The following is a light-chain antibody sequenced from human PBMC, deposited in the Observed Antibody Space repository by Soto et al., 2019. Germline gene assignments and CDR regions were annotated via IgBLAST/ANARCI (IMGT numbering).Light chain of an antibody. CDR1: QSISSY. J-gene: IGKJ5*01. V-gene: IGKV1-39*01. CDR3: QQSYSTPRIT. Sequence: DIQMTQSPSSLSASVGDRVTITCRASQSISSYLNWYQQKPGKAPKLLIYAASSLQSGVPSRFSGSGSGTDFTLTISSLQPEDFATYYCQQSYSTPRITFGQGTRLAI. CDR2: AAS.